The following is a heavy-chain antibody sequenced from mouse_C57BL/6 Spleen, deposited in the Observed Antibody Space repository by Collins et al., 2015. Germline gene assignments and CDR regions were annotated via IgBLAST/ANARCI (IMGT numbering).Heavy chain of an antibody. J-gene: IGHJ1*03. CDR2: IHPSDSDT. D-gene: IGHD1-1*01. CDR1: GYTFTSYW. CDR3: AIATFLDV. V-gene: IGHV1-74*01. Sequence: QVQLQQPGAELVKPGASVKVSCKASGYTFTSYWMHWVKQRPGQGLEWTGRIHPSDSDTNYNQKFKGKATLTVDKSSSTAYMELRSLTSEDSAVYYCAIATFLDVWGTGTTVTVSS.